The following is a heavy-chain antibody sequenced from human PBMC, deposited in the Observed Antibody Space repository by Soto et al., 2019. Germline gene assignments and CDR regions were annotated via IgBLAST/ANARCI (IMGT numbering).Heavy chain of an antibody. CDR2: INPNSGGT. V-gene: IGHV1-2*04. CDR3: ARVLCLTWFGECYGMDV. D-gene: IGHD3-10*01. Sequence: ASVKVSCKASGYTFTGYYMHWVRQAPGQGLEWMGWINPNSGGTNYAQKFQGWVTMTRDTSISTAYMELSRLRSDDTAVYYCARVLCLTWFGECYGMDVWGQGTTVTVSS. J-gene: IGHJ6*02. CDR1: GYTFTGYY.